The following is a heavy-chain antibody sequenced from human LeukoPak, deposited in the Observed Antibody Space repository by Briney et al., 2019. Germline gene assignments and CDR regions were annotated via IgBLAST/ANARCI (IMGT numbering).Heavy chain of an antibody. Sequence: ASVKVSCKACGYIFTSYYFHWVRQAPGQGLEWMGIINPSGGRTNYAQQFQGRVSMTRDMSTSTVYMELSSLSSEDTAVYYCARDFWGESAYPDAFDIWGQGTMVTVSS. V-gene: IGHV1-46*01. CDR3: ARDFWGESAYPDAFDI. CDR1: GYIFTSYY. CDR2: INPSGGRT. D-gene: IGHD3-3*01. J-gene: IGHJ3*02.